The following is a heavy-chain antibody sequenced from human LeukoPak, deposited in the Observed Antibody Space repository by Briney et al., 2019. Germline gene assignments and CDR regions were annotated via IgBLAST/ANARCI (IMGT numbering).Heavy chain of an antibody. J-gene: IGHJ4*02. CDR3: ARESRGIAAAGFDY. V-gene: IGHV3-23*01. Sequence: PGGSLRLSCAASGFTFSSYGMSWVRQAPGKGLEWVSAISGSGGSTNYADSVKGRFTISRDNSKNTLYLQMNSLRAEDTAVYYCARESRGIAAAGFDYWGQGTLVTVSS. CDR1: GFTFSSYG. D-gene: IGHD6-13*01. CDR2: ISGSGGST.